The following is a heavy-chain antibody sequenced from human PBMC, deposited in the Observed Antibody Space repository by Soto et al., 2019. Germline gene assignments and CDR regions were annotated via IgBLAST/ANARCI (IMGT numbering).Heavy chain of an antibody. D-gene: IGHD5-18*01. CDR1: GGSISSGGYY. J-gene: IGHJ4*02. V-gene: IGHV4-31*03. CDR3: ARVIGQLWSQFDY. CDR2: IYYSGST. Sequence: LSLTFTVSGGSISSGGYYWSWIRQHPGKGLEWIGYIYYSGSTYYNPSLKSRVTISVDTSKNQFSLKLSSVTAADTAVYYCARVIGQLWSQFDYCGQGSPVTVS.